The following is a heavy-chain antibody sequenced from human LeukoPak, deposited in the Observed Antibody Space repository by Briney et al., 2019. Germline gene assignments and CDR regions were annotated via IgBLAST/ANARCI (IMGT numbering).Heavy chain of an antibody. CDR2: INHSGST. CDR1: GGSFSGYY. CDR3: ARGGYSGYGT. J-gene: IGHJ5*02. Sequence: PSETLSLTCAVYGGSFSGYYWSWIRQPPGKGLEWIGKINHSGSTNYNPSLKSRVTISVDTSKNQFSLKLSSVTAADTAVYYCARGGYSGYGTWGQGTLVTVSS. D-gene: IGHD5-12*01. V-gene: IGHV4-34*01.